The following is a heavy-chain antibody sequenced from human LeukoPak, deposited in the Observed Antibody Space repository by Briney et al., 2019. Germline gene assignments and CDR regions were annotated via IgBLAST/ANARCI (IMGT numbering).Heavy chain of an antibody. CDR2: ISGSGGST. J-gene: IGHJ4*02. V-gene: IGHV3-23*01. CDR1: GFTFSTYV. Sequence: GGSLRLSCAASGFTFSTYVMSWVRKAPGKGLEWVSAISGSGGSTYYADSVKGRCTISRDNSKNTLYLQMHSLGADDTAVYYCAKGNWRYFDYWGQGTLVTVSS. CDR3: AKGNWRYFDY. D-gene: IGHD1-1*01.